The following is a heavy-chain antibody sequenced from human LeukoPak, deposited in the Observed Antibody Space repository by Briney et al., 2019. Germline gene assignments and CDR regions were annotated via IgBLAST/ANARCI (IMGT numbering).Heavy chain of an antibody. Sequence: PGGSLRLSCAASGFNFNSAAMTWVRQVAGKGLEWVSLIGSIGGSTYYADSVKGRFTISRDNSKNTLSLQMNSLKVEDTAIYYCARPRRDGYNYDAFDIWGQGTMVTVSS. V-gene: IGHV3-23*01. D-gene: IGHD5-24*01. J-gene: IGHJ3*02. CDR1: GFNFNSAA. CDR2: IGSIGGST. CDR3: ARPRRDGYNYDAFDI.